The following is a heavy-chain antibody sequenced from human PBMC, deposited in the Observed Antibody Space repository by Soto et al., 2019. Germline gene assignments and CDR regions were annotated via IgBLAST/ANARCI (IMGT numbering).Heavy chain of an antibody. J-gene: IGHJ4*02. V-gene: IGHV4-59*01. D-gene: IGHD5-12*01. CDR2: IYYSGST. CDR1: GGSISSYY. CDR3: ARGRYSGYDYGFVY. Sequence: SETLSLTCTVSGGSISSYYWSWIRQPPGKGLEWIGYIYYSGSTNYNPSLKSRVTISVDTSKNQFSLKLSSVTAADTAVYYCARGRYSGYDYGFVYWGQGTLVTVSS.